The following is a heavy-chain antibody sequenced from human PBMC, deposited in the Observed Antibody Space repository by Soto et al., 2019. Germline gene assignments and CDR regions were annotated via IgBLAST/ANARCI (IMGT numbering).Heavy chain of an antibody. D-gene: IGHD6-19*01. CDR1: GFTFSSYG. V-gene: IGHV3-33*01. Sequence: QVQLVESGGGVVQPGRSLRLSCAASGFTFSSYGMHWFRQAPGKGLEWVAVIWYDGSNKYYADSVKGRFTISRDNSKDTLDLQMNSLRAEDTAVYYCARDREQWLVGYYFDYWGQGTLVTVSS. CDR3: ARDREQWLVGYYFDY. J-gene: IGHJ4*02. CDR2: IWYDGSNK.